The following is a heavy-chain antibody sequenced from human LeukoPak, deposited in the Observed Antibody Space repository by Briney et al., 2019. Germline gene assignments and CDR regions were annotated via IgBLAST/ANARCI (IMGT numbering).Heavy chain of an antibody. CDR3: ARASTFDSSGYGGGPGAFDI. D-gene: IGHD3-22*01. V-gene: IGHV3-30*04. J-gene: IGHJ3*02. CDR2: ISYDGRNK. Sequence: GGSLRLSCAASGFTFSSYAMHWVRQAPGKGLEWVAVISYDGRNKYYADSVKGRFTISRDNSKNTLYLQMNSLRAEDTAVYYCARASTFDSSGYGGGPGAFDIWGQGTMVTVSS. CDR1: GFTFSSYA.